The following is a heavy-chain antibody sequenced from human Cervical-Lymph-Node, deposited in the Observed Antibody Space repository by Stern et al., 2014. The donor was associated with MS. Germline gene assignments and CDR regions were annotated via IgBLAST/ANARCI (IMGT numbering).Heavy chain of an antibody. CDR3: VRKGYASGWYGYFDY. CDR1: GYTFTSYG. D-gene: IGHD6-19*01. J-gene: IGHJ4*02. CDR2: ISPHNGNT. V-gene: IGHV1-18*01. Sequence: QVQLGQSGAEVKKPGASVKVSCKTSGYTFTSYGLSWVRQAPGQGLEWMGWISPHNGNTHYAPTLQGRVTMTIDTSTTTAYMELRSLRSDDTAVYYCVRKGYASGWYGYFDYWGQGTLVTVSS.